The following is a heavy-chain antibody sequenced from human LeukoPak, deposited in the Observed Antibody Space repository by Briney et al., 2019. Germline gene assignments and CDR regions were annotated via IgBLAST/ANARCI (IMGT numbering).Heavy chain of an antibody. CDR1: GGSISSYY. V-gene: IGHV4-59*12. D-gene: IGHD6-13*01. CDR2: IYYSGST. J-gene: IGHJ4*02. Sequence: SETLSLTCTVSGGSISSYYWSWIRQPPGKGLEWIGYIYYSGSTNYNPSLKSRVTISVDTSKNQFSLKLSSVTAADTAVYYCARGLDRGKQQLPLGYWGQGTLVTVSS. CDR3: ARGLDRGKQQLPLGY.